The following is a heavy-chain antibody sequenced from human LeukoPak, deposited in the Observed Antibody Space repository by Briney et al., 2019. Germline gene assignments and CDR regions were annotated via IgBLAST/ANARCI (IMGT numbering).Heavy chain of an antibody. Sequence: GASVKVSCKVSGYTLTELSMHWVRQAPGKGLEWMGGFDPEDGETIYAQKFQGRVTMTEDTSTDTAYMELSSLRSEDTAVYYCATSNPNTYYYDSSGYPRYWGQGTLSPSPQ. CDR2: FDPEDGET. D-gene: IGHD3-22*01. CDR3: ATSNPNTYYYDSSGYPRY. V-gene: IGHV1-24*01. J-gene: IGHJ4*02. CDR1: GYTLTELS.